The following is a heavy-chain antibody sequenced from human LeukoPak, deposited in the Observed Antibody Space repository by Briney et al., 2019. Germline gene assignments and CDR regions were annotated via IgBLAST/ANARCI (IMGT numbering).Heavy chain of an antibody. CDR2: ISSSSTYI. V-gene: IGHV3-21*01. CDR1: GFTFTGYN. Sequence: GGSLRLSRAASGFTFTGYNINWVRQAPGKGLEWVSSISSSSTYIYYADSVKGRFTISRDNAKNSLYLQMNSLRAEDTAVYYCARDRSVAGTVDYWGQGTLVTVSS. D-gene: IGHD6-19*01. J-gene: IGHJ4*02. CDR3: ARDRSVAGTVDY.